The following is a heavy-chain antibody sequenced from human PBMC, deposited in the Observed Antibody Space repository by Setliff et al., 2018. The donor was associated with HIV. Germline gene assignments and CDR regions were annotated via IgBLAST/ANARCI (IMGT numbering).Heavy chain of an antibody. D-gene: IGHD3-22*01. J-gene: IGHJ4*02. CDR1: GGSISSSSYY. CDR3: ARLITMIVED. CDR2: IYHSGTT. V-gene: IGHV4-39*01. Sequence: ASETLSLTCSVSGGSISSSSYYGGWIRQPPGKGLEWIGSIYHSGTTYYNPSLKSRVTISVDTSKNQFSLKLSSVTAADTAVYYCARLITMIVEDWGQGTLVTVSS.